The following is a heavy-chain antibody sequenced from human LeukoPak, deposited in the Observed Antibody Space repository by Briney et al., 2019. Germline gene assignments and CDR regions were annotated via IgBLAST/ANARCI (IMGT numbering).Heavy chain of an antibody. V-gene: IGHV1-8*01. CDR3: ARSPTTIDAFDI. CDR1: GYTFTSYD. CDR2: MNPNSSNT. Sequence: ASVKVSCKASGYTFTSYDINWVRQATGQGLEWMGWMNPNSSNTGYAQKFQGRVTTTRNTSISTAYMELSSLRSEDTAVYYCARSPTTIDAFDIWGRGTMVTVSS. D-gene: IGHD1-26*01. J-gene: IGHJ3*02.